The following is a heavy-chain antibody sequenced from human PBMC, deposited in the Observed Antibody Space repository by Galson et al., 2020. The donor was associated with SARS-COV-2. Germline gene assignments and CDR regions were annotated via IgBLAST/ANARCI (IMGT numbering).Heavy chain of an antibody. CDR1: GGSIRSSNYY. CDR2: VLNSGTT. D-gene: IGHD6-19*01. CDR3: ARDATSSGWYNWFDP. J-gene: IGHJ5*02. Sequence: SETLSLTCTVSGGSIRSSNYYWGWIRQPPGKGLEWIGSVLNSGTTHYSPSLQSRVTISVDTSKNQFSLNLNSVTAADTDMYYCARDATSSGWYNWFDPWGQGTLVTVSS. V-gene: IGHV4-39*07.